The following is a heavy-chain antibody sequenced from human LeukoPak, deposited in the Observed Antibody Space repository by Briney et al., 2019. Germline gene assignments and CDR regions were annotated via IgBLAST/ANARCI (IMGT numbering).Heavy chain of an antibody. Sequence: GGSLRLSCSASGFTFSSYGMHWVRQAPGKGLEWVAVIWYGGSNKYYADSVKGRFTISRDNSKNTLYLQMNSLRAEDTAVYYCAKDQGGYCSSFSCYSGDYGYFQHWGQGTLVTVSS. CDR1: GFTFSSYG. V-gene: IGHV3-30*02. D-gene: IGHD2-2*03. J-gene: IGHJ1*01. CDR3: AKDQGGYCSSFSCYSGDYGYFQH. CDR2: IWYGGSNK.